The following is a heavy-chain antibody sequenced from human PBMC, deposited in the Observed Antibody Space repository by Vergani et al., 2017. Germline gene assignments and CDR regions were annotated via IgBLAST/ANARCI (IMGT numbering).Heavy chain of an antibody. J-gene: IGHJ4*02. D-gene: IGHD3-22*01. CDR2: IYYSGST. V-gene: IGHV4-59*01. CDR1: GGSISSYY. CDR3: ARGLDGSGYPFDY. Sequence: QVQLQESGPGLVKPSETLSLTCTVSGGSISSYYWSWIRQPPGKGLEWIGYIYYSGSTNYNPSLKSRVTISVDTSKNQFSLKLSSVTAADTAVYYCARGLDGSGYPFDYWGQGTLVTVSS.